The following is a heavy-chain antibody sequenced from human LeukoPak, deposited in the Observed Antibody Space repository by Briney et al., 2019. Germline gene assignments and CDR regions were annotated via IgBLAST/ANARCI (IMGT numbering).Heavy chain of an antibody. D-gene: IGHD6-19*01. CDR2: IYHSGST. CDR1: GVSISSTW. Sequence: PSGTLSLTYAVSGVSISSTWWSWFRQPPGKGLEWIGEIYHSGSTNYNPSLKSRVTISVDTSKNQFSLKLSSVTAADTAVYYCARWGGWSFDYWGQGTLVTVSS. V-gene: IGHV4-4*02. J-gene: IGHJ4*02. CDR3: ARWGGWSFDY.